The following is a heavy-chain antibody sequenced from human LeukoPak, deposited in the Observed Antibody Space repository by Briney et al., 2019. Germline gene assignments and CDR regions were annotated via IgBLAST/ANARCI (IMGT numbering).Heavy chain of an antibody. Sequence: ASVKVSCKASGYTFTSYDINWVRQATGQGLEWMGWMNPNSGNTGYAQKFQGRVTMTRNTSISTAYMELSSLRSEDTAVYYCAKYGDYVLGAFDIWGQGTMVTVSS. CDR2: MNPNSGNT. CDR1: GYTFTSYD. J-gene: IGHJ3*02. V-gene: IGHV1-8*01. D-gene: IGHD4-17*01. CDR3: AKYGDYVLGAFDI.